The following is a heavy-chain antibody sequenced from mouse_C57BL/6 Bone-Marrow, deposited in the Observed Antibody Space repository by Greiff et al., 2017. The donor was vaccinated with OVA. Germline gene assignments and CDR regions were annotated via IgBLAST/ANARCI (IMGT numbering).Heavy chain of an antibody. CDR1: GYTFTSYW. CDR3: ARLITTVVASFDY. CDR2: IYPGSGST. Sequence: QVQLQQPGAELVKPGASVKMSCKASGYTFTSYWITWVKQRPGQGLEWIGDIYPGSGSTNYNEKFKSKATLTVDTSSTAYMQLSSLTSEDSAVYYCARLITTVVASFDYWGQGTTLTVSS. V-gene: IGHV1-55*01. D-gene: IGHD1-1*01. J-gene: IGHJ2*01.